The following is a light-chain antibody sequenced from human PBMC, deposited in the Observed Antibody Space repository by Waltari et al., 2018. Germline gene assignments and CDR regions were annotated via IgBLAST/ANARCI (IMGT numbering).Light chain of an antibody. CDR3: SSYTSTDTWV. Sequence: QSALTQPASVSGSPGQSITISCTGTSSDIGTYNHVSWYQQHPGKAPKLMIYAVSNRPSGVSNRFSASKSGNTASLTISGLQAEDEADYYCSSYTSTDTWVFGGGTKLTVL. V-gene: IGLV2-14*03. CDR1: SSDIGTYNH. J-gene: IGLJ3*02. CDR2: AVS.